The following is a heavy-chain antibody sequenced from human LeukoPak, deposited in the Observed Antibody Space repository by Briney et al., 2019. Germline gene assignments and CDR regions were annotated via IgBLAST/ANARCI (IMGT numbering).Heavy chain of an antibody. D-gene: IGHD6-13*01. CDR2: MYYSGST. V-gene: IGHV4-59*01. J-gene: IGHJ6*02. Sequence: SETLSLTCSVSGDSISTYYWTWIRQPPGKGLEWIGYMYYSGSTNYNPSLKSRLTISVDTSKNQFSLKLSSVTAADTAVYYCARGQYSSSPYYYGMDVWGQGTTVTVSS. CDR1: GDSISTYY. CDR3: ARGQYSSSPYYYGMDV.